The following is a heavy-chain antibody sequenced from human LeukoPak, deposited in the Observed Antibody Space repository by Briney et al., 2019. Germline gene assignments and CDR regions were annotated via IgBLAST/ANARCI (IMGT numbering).Heavy chain of an antibody. Sequence: SETLSLTCTVSGGSISTYYWSWIREPPGKGLEWIGYVYYSGTTNYKYKSSLKSRVTISVDTSKNQFSLRLSSVTAADTAVYYCARSDRDLWYFDLWGRGTLVTVSS. CDR1: GGSISTYY. V-gene: IGHV4-59*01. CDR3: ARSDRDLWYFDL. J-gene: IGHJ2*01. CDR2: VYYSGTT.